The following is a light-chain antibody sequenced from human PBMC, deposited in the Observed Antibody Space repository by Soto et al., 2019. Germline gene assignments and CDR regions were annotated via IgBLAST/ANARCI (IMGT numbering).Light chain of an antibody. CDR3: QQARRFPIT. J-gene: IGKJ5*01. V-gene: IGKV1-12*01. Sequence: DIQMTQSPSSVSASVGDRVNISCRASQDISNWLAWYQQKPGEAPKFLIYAASNLQSGVPSKFSVSGSGTDFTLTISSLQPEDFAVYYCQQARRFPITFGQGTRLEIK. CDR2: AAS. CDR1: QDISNW.